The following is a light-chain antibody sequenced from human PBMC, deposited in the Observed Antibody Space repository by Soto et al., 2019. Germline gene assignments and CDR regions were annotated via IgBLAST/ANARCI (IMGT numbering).Light chain of an antibody. Sequence: DIQMTQSPSSLSASVGDRVTITCXASQDITKYLNWYQQKPGKAPKLLIYDASNLEIGVPSRFSGSGSGTDFTFTISTLQPEDVATYYCQHYANLPITFGQGTRLEI. CDR3: QHYANLPIT. CDR1: QDITKY. V-gene: IGKV1-33*01. J-gene: IGKJ5*01. CDR2: DAS.